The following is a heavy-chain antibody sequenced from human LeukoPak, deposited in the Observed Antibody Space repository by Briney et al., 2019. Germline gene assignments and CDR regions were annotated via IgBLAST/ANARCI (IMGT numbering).Heavy chain of an antibody. CDR3: ARFQWELSDTFDY. CDR2: ISYDGSNK. CDR1: GFTFSSYA. J-gene: IGHJ4*02. D-gene: IGHD1-26*01. V-gene: IGHV3-30-3*01. Sequence: PGRSLRLSCAASGFTFSSYAMHWVRQAPGKGLERVAVISYDGSNKYYADSVKGRFTISRDNSKNTLYLQMNSLRAEDTAVYYCARFQWELSDTFDYWGQGTLVTVSS.